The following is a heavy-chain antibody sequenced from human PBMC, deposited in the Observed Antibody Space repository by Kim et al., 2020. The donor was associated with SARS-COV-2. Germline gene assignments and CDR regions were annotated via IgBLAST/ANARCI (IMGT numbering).Heavy chain of an antibody. J-gene: IGHJ5*02. CDR3: ARRDNWNYGGTNWFDP. Sequence: GESLKISCKGSVYSFTSYWIGWVRQMPGKGLEWMGIIYPGDSDTRYSPSFQGQVTISADKSISTAYLQWSSLKASDTAMYYCARRDNWNYGGTNWFDPWGQGTLVTVSS. D-gene: IGHD1-7*01. CDR1: VYSFTSYW. V-gene: IGHV5-51*01. CDR2: IYPGDSDT.